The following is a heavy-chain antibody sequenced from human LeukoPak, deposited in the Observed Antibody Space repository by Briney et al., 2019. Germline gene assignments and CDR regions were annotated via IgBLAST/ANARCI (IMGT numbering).Heavy chain of an antibody. V-gene: IGHV3-30*02. Sequence: PGGSLRLSCVASGFTYSHNGMHWVRQAPGKGLEWVAFIQYDGNTIFYADSVKGRFTISRDNAKNTLYLQKNNMRAEDSAVYYCEKDLSGYGPYWYFDLWGRGTLVTVSS. CDR3: EKDLSGYGPYWYFDL. D-gene: IGHD6-25*01. CDR1: GFTYSHNG. J-gene: IGHJ2*01. CDR2: IQYDGNTI.